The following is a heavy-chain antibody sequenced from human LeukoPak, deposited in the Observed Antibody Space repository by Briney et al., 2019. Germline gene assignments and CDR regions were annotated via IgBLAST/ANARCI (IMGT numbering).Heavy chain of an antibody. V-gene: IGHV4-59*01. CDR1: GGSISSYY. CDR3: ARDLGYGSGMFDP. D-gene: IGHD3-10*01. Sequence: SETLSLTCTVSGGSISSYYWSWIRQPPGKGLEWIGYIYYSGSTNYNPSLKSRVTISVDTSKNQFSLKLSSVTAADTAVYYCARDLGYGSGMFDPWGQGTLVTVSS. CDR2: IYYSGST. J-gene: IGHJ5*02.